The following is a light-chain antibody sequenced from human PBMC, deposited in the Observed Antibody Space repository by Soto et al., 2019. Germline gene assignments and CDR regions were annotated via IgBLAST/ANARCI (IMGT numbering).Light chain of an antibody. CDR3: QQCGSLPGT. CDR2: GTS. CDR1: QSVNGNY. V-gene: IGKV3-20*01. Sequence: ETGLTQSPGTLSLSPGERATLSCRASQSVNGNYLAWYQQKPGQAPRLLIYGTSSRATGIPDRFSGSGSGTDFTLTISRLEPEDFAVYYCQQCGSLPGTFGQGTKVDIK. J-gene: IGKJ1*01.